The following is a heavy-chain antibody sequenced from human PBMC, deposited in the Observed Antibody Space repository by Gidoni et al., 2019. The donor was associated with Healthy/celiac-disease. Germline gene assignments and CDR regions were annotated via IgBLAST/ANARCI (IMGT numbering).Heavy chain of an antibody. CDR1: GFTFSSYE. J-gene: IGHJ4*02. CDR2: ISSSGSTI. Sequence: EVQLVESGGGLVQPGGSLRLSCAASGFTFSSYEMNWVRQAPGKGLEWVSYISSSGSTIYYADSVKGRFTISRDNAKNSLYLQMNSLRAEDTAVYYCARDGAYIKHDYWGQGTLVTVSS. D-gene: IGHD4-4*01. CDR3: ARDGAYIKHDY. V-gene: IGHV3-48*03.